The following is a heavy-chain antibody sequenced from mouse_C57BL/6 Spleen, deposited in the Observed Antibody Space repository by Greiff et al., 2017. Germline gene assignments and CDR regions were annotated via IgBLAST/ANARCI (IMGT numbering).Heavy chain of an antibody. Sequence: EVKLVESGEGLVKPGGSLKLSCAASGFTFSSYAMSWVRQTPEKRLEWVAYISSGGDYIYYADTVKGRFTISRDNARNTLYLQMSSLKSEDKAMYYCTRDGSSYSWFAYWGQGTLVTVSA. CDR3: TRDGSSYSWFAY. D-gene: IGHD1-1*01. CDR1: GFTFSSYA. V-gene: IGHV5-9-1*02. J-gene: IGHJ3*01. CDR2: ISSGGDYI.